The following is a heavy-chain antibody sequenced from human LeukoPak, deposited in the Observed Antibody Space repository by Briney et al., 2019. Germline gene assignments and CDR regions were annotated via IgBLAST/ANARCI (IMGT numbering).Heavy chain of an antibody. J-gene: IGHJ4*02. V-gene: IGHV1-69-2*01. CDR2: IDPEDGET. D-gene: IGHD6-13*01. CDR3: ATDRPLSSSWYEPFDY. Sequence: ASVKVSCKVSGYTFTDYYMHWVQQAPGKGLEWMGLIDPEDGETIYAEKFQGRVTITADTSTDTAYMELSSLRSEDTAVYYCATDRPLSSSWYEPFDYWGQGTLVTVSP. CDR1: GYTFTDYY.